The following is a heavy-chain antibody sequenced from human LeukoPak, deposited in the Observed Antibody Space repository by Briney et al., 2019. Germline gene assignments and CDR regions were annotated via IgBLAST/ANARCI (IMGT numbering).Heavy chain of an antibody. CDR3: ARGGISGGDIVVVPAAIPYGSFDY. CDR2: IIPIFGTA. V-gene: IGHV1-69*05. Sequence: GASVRVSCKASGGTFSSYAISWVRQAPGQGLEWMGGIIPIFGTANYAQKFQGRVTITTDESTSTAYMELSSLRSEDTAVYYCARGGISGGDIVVVPAAIPYGSFDYWGQGTLVTVSS. D-gene: IGHD2-2*02. J-gene: IGHJ4*02. CDR1: GGTFSSYA.